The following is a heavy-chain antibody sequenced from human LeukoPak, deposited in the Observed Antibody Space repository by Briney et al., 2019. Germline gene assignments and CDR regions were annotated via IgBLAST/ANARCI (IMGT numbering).Heavy chain of an antibody. J-gene: IGHJ6*03. V-gene: IGHV4-59*01. CDR2: IYYSGST. CDR3: ARVFRGSHRGGGYYYYYYMDV. D-gene: IGHD1-26*01. Sequence: PSETLSLTCAVYGGSFSGYYWSWIRQPPGKGLEWIGYIYYSGSTNYNPSLKSRVTISVDTSKNQFSLKLSSVTAADTAVYYCARVFRGSHRGGGYYYYYYMDVWGKGTTVTVSS. CDR1: GGSFSGYY.